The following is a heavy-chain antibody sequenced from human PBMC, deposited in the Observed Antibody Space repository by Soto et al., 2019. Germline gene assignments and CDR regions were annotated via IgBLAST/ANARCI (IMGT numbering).Heavy chain of an antibody. CDR1: GFTFSSYG. Sequence: SLRLSCAASGFTFSSYGMHWVRQAPGKGLEWVAVISYDGSNKYYADSVKGRFTISRDNSKNTLYLQMNSLRAEDTAVYYCSARADIVVVPAANLGSVDYWGQGTLVTVS. CDR2: ISYDGSNK. V-gene: IGHV3-30*03. D-gene: IGHD2-2*01. J-gene: IGHJ4*02. CDR3: SARADIVVVPAANLGSVDY.